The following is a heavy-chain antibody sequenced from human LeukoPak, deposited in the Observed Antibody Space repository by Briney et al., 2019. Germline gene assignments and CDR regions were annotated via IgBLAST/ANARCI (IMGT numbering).Heavy chain of an antibody. V-gene: IGHV4-59*12. CDR3: ARDTIILERLNFFDP. CDR2: IYYSGST. Sequence: SETLSLTCTVSGGSISSYYWSWIRQPPGKGLEWIGYIYYSGSTNYNPSLKSRVTISVDTSKNQFSLKLSSVTAADTAVYYCARDTIILERLNFFDPWGQGTLVTVSS. D-gene: IGHD1-1*01. J-gene: IGHJ5*02. CDR1: GGSISSYY.